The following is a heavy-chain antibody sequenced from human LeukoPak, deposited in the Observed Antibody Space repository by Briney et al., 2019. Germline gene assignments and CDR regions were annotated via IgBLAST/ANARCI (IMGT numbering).Heavy chain of an antibody. CDR1: GFTFSSYG. V-gene: IGHV3-30*03. Sequence: GGSLRLSCAASGFTFSSYGMHWVRQAPGKGLEWVAVISYDGSNKYYADSVKGRFTISRDNSKNTLYLQMNSLRAEDTAVYYCASKGHYDSSGYQDYWGQGTLVTVSS. CDR2: ISYDGSNK. J-gene: IGHJ4*02. CDR3: ASKGHYDSSGYQDY. D-gene: IGHD3-22*01.